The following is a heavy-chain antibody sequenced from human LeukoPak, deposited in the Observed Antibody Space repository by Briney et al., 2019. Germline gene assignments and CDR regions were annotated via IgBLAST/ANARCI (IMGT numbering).Heavy chain of an antibody. V-gene: IGHV3-21*01. CDR3: TRTPPPRIRTGGAYYYYMDV. J-gene: IGHJ6*03. CDR1: GFTFSSYS. Sequence: GGSLRLSCAASGFTFSSYSMNCVRQAPGKGLEWVSSISSSSSYIYYADSVKGRFTISRDNAKNSLYLQMNSLRAEDTAVYYCTRTPPPRIRTGGAYYYYMDVWGKGTTVTISS. D-gene: IGHD2-15*01. CDR2: ISSSSSYI.